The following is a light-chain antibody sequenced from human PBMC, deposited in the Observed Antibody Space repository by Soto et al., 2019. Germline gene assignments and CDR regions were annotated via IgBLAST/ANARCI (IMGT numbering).Light chain of an antibody. CDR2: EVN. CDR3: TSYAGGNNV. J-gene: IGLJ1*01. V-gene: IGLV2-8*01. Sequence: QSALTQPPSASGSPGQSVTISCTGTSSDVGGYNYVSWYQQHPGKVPKLVVYEVNKRPSGVPDRFSGSKSGNTASLTVSGLQPEDEADYYYTSYAGGNNVFGTGTKLTVL. CDR1: SSDVGGYNY.